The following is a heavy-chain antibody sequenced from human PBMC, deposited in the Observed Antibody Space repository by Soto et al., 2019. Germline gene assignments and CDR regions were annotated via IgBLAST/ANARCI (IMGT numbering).Heavy chain of an antibody. CDR1: GVTFSSYW. CDR3: ARDGYDILTGYDNWFDP. D-gene: IGHD3-9*01. V-gene: IGHV3-74*01. Sequence: ARSLRLSCAASGVTFSSYWMHWVRQAPGKGLVWVSRINSDGSSTSYADSVKGRFTISRDNAKNTLYLQMNSLRAEDTAVYYCARDGYDILTGYDNWFDPWGQGTLVTVSS. CDR2: INSDGSST. J-gene: IGHJ5*02.